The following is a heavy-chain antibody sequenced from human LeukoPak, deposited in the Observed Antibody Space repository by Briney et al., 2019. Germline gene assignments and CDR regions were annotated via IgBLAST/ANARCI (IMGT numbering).Heavy chain of an antibody. V-gene: IGHV1-2*02. CDR2: INPNNGGT. J-gene: IGHJ6*03. D-gene: IGHD6-13*01. CDR3: ARVVRIAAAGTYYYMDV. Sequence: ASVKVSCKASGYTFTGYYMHWVRQAPGQGLEWMGWINPNNGGTNYAQKFQGRVTMTRDTSISTAYMELSRLRSDDTAVYYCARVVRIAAAGTYYYMDVWGKGTTVTVSS. CDR1: GYTFTGYY.